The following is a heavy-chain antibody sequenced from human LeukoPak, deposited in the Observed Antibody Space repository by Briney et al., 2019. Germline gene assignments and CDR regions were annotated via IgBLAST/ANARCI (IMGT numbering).Heavy chain of an antibody. CDR1: GGSFSGYY. J-gene: IGHJ4*02. CDR3: ARAYDFWSGYYPLDY. D-gene: IGHD3-3*01. Sequence: PSETLSLTCAVYGGSFSGYYWSWICQPPGKGLEWIGEINHSGSTNYNPSLKSRVTISVDTSKNQFSLKLSSVTAADTAVYYCARAYDFWSGYYPLDYWGQGTLVTVSS. CDR2: INHSGST. V-gene: IGHV4-34*01.